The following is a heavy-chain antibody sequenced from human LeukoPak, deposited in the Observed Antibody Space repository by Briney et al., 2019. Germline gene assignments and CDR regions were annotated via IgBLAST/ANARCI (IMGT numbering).Heavy chain of an antibody. J-gene: IGHJ4*02. V-gene: IGHV3-74*01. Sequence: GGSLRLSCAASGFTFSGYWMHWVRHGPGKGLVGVSRINSDGRTTVYADSVKGRFTISRDNAKNTLYLQMNSLRAEDTAIYYCVRSYDYWGQGTLVTVSS. CDR3: VRSYDY. CDR1: GFTFSGYW. CDR2: INSDGRTT.